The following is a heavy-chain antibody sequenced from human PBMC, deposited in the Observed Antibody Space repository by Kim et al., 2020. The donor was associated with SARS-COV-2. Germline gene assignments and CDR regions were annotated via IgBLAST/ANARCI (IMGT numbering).Heavy chain of an antibody. Sequence: STYYADSVKGRFTISRDNSKNTLYLQMSSLRAEDTAVYYCVKDSVAVAGDWGQGTLVTVSS. D-gene: IGHD6-19*01. V-gene: IGHV3-64D*09. CDR3: VKDSVAVAGD. J-gene: IGHJ4*02. CDR2: ST.